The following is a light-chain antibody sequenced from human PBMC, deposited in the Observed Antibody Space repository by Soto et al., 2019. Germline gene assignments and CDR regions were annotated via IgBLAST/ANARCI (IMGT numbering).Light chain of an antibody. CDR1: PSINTY. J-gene: IGKJ4*01. CDR2: DAS. Sequence: VLTQSPATLSSSPGESVTLSCRSSPSINTYLAWYQQKPCQAPRLLIYDASCRAAGIPSRFRGSGSGTDLPLTISSLEPAYFAIYHCQHRSNWPLTFGGGTKVEI. V-gene: IGKV3-11*01. CDR3: QHRSNWPLT.